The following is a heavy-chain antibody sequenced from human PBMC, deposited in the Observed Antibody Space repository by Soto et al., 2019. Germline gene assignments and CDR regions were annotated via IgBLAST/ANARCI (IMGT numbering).Heavy chain of an antibody. V-gene: IGHV4-39*01. D-gene: IGHD2-2*01. CDR2: IYYSGST. CDR1: GGSISGSKYY. Sequence: SETLSLTCTASGGSISGSKYYWGWIRQPPGKGLEWIGSIYYSGSTYYNPSLKSRVSISVDTSKNQFSLKLSSVTAADTAVYYCARRGGRYCSSSSCYPYGMDVWGQGTTVTVSS. CDR3: ARRGGRYCSSSSCYPYGMDV. J-gene: IGHJ6*02.